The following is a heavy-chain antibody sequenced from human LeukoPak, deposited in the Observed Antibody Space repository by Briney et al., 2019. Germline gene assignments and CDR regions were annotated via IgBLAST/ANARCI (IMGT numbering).Heavy chain of an antibody. Sequence: PSETLSLTCTVSGGSISSYYWSWIRQPPGKGLEWIAYISDIGSINYNPSLKSRVTISLETSKNQFSLKLSSVTAADTAVYYCARLGVTCSSTSCYNRGGWFDPWGQGTLVTVSS. V-gene: IGHV4-59*08. CDR1: GGSISSYY. CDR3: ARLGVTCSSTSCYNRGGWFDP. D-gene: IGHD2-2*02. J-gene: IGHJ5*02. CDR2: ISDIGSI.